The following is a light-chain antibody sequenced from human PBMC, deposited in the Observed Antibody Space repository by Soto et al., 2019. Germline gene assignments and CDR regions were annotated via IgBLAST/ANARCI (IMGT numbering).Light chain of an antibody. CDR2: DTS. V-gene: IGKV3-15*01. CDR3: QQYNNWPLT. Sequence: EVVMTQSPATLSVSPGDRATLSCRARQSVHSNLAWYQQKPGQAPRLLIFDTSTRATDIPVRFTGGGSGTEFTLTISSLQSEDFAVYYCQQYNNWPLTFGGGTKVEIK. CDR1: QSVHSN. J-gene: IGKJ4*01.